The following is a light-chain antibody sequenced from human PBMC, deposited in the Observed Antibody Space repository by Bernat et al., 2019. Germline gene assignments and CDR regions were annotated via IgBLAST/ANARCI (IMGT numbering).Light chain of an antibody. CDR3: AAWDASLSGRV. J-gene: IGLJ3*02. Sequence: QSVLTQPPSASGTPGQRVTISCSGSSSNIGSNYVYWYQQLPGTAPKLLIYSNNQRPSGVPDRFSGPKSGTSASLAISGLRSEDEADYHCAAWDASLSGRVFGGGTKLTVL. CDR1: SSNIGSNY. CDR2: SNN. V-gene: IGLV1-47*02.